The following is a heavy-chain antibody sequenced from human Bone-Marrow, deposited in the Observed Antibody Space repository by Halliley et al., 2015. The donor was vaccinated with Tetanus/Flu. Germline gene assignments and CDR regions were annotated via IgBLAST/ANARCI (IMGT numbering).Heavy chain of an antibody. CDR3: ARSGGSCSRAGCYPHWLDP. J-gene: IGHJ5*02. V-gene: IGHV3-23*01. D-gene: IGHD2-15*01. Sequence: ADPVKGRSTISRDDSKNTLFLQMNGLGAEDTAVYYCARSGGSCSRAGCYPHWLDPWGQGTLVTVSS.